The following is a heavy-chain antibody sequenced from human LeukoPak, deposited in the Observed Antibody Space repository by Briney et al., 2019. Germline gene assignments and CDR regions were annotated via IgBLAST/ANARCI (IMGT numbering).Heavy chain of an antibody. CDR3: ARVRRIAARPSRGDAFDI. J-gene: IGHJ3*02. CDR1: GGSISSSSYY. D-gene: IGHD6-6*01. Sequence: PSETLSLTCTVSGGSISSSSYYWGWIRQPPGKGLEWIGSIYYSGSTYYNPSLKSRVTISVDTSKNQFSLKLSSVTAADTAVYYCARVRRIAARPSRGDAFDIWGQGTMVTVSS. CDR2: IYYSGST. V-gene: IGHV4-39*01.